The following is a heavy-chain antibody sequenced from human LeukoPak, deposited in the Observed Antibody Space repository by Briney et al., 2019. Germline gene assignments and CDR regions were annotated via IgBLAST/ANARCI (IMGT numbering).Heavy chain of an antibody. D-gene: IGHD3-22*01. CDR1: GGSISSCY. CDR3: ARDRDSSGLRDFDL. Sequence: PSETLSLTCTVSGGSISSCYWSWIRQPPGKGLEWIGYIYYSGSTNYNPSLKSRVTISLDTSKNQFSLKLSSVTAADTAMYYCARDRDSSGLRDFDLWGRGTLVTVSS. V-gene: IGHV4-59*01. J-gene: IGHJ2*01. CDR2: IYYSGST.